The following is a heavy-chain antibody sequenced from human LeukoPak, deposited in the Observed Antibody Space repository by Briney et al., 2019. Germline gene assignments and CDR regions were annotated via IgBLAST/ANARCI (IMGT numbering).Heavy chain of an antibody. J-gene: IGHJ4*02. CDR3: ASTTIFGPYFDY. Sequence: SETLSLTCTVSGGSISSSTYSWNWIRQHPGKGLEWIGYVYYSGATYYNPSFKSRITVSVDTSKNQFSLKLSSVSAADTAVYYCASTTIFGPYFDYWGQGTQVTVSS. V-gene: IGHV4-31*03. CDR1: GGSISSSTYS. CDR2: VYYSGAT. D-gene: IGHD3-3*01.